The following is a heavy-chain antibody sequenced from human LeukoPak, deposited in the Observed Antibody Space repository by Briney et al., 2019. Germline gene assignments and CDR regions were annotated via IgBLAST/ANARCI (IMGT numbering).Heavy chain of an antibody. D-gene: IGHD4-17*01. CDR1: GVSISSYY. CDR2: IYYSGST. CDR3: ARSYGDYPHWYFDL. J-gene: IGHJ2*01. V-gene: IGHV4-59*01. Sequence: PSETLSLTCTVSGVSISSYYWSWIRQPPGKGPEWIGYIYYSGSTNYNPSLKSRVTISVDTSKNQFSLKLSSVTAADTAVYYCARSYGDYPHWYFDLWGRGTLVTVSS.